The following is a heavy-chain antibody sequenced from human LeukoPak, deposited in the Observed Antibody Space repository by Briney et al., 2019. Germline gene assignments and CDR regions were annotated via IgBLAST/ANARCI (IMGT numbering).Heavy chain of an antibody. V-gene: IGHV5-51*01. CDR1: GYSFTSYW. Sequence: GESLKISCKGSGYSFTSYWIGWVRQMPGKGLEWMGIIYPGDSDTRYSPSFQGQVTISVDKSISTAYLQWSSLKASDTAMYYCARAGPHYYDSSGYYGTFDYWGQGTLVTVSS. D-gene: IGHD3-22*01. CDR3: ARAGPHYYDSSGYYGTFDY. J-gene: IGHJ4*02. CDR2: IYPGDSDT.